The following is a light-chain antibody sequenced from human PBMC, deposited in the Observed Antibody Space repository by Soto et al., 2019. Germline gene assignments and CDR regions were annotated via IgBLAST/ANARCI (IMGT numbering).Light chain of an antibody. CDR2: DAS. V-gene: IGKV1-5*01. J-gene: IGKJ1*01. CDR1: QNIKNY. Sequence: SSLSASVGDIVTITGQASQNIKNYLNWYQQKPGRAPRLLIFDASSLKSGVPSRFSGSGSGTEFTRTGSSLQPADFATYYCKQYDGYSWSFGHGTKVDIK. CDR3: KQYDGYSWS.